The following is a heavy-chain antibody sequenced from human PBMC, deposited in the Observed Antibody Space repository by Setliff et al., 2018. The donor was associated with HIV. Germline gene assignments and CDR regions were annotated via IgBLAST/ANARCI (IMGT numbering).Heavy chain of an antibody. V-gene: IGHV4-4*02. D-gene: IGHD2-15*01. CDR1: GGSISSRNW. J-gene: IGHJ4*02. CDR3: ARRPIKGYGPFDS. CDR2: IYHSGST. Sequence: PSETLSLTCAVSGGSISSRNWWSWVRQPPGKGLEWIGEIYHSGSTNYNPSLKSRVTISVDKSKNQFSLKLTSVTAADTAVYYCARRPIKGYGPFDSWGPGTLVTVSS.